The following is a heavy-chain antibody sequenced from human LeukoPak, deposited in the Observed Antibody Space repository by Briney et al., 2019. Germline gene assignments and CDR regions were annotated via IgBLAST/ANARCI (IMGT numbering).Heavy chain of an antibody. V-gene: IGHV3-7*01. CDR2: IKQDGSEK. CDR3: ARAVLDILTGYEHFDY. Sequence: GGSLRLSCAASGFTFSSYWMSWVRQAPGKGLEWVANIKQDGSEKYYVDSVKGRFTISRDNAKNSLYLQMNSLRAEDTAVYYCARAVLDILTGYEHFDYWGQETLVTVSS. CDR1: GFTFSSYW. D-gene: IGHD3-9*01. J-gene: IGHJ4*02.